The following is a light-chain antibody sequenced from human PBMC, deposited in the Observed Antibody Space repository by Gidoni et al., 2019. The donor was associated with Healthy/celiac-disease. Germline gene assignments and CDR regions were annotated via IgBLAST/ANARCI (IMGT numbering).Light chain of an antibody. CDR3: QQYDNWPPCT. CDR1: QSVSSN. Sequence: ETVMTQPPATLPVPPGERATPSCRASQSVSSNLAWYQQKPGQAPRLLIYVASTRATGIPARFSGSRSGTEFTLTISSLQSEDFAVYYCQQYDNWPPCTFGQGTKLEIK. CDR2: VAS. V-gene: IGKV3-15*01. J-gene: IGKJ2*02.